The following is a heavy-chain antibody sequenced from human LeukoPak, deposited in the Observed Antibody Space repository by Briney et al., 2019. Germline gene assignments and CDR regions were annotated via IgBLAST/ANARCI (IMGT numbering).Heavy chain of an antibody. CDR2: IKQDGSET. D-gene: IGHD7-27*01. CDR1: GLTFSNFW. J-gene: IGHJ4*02. Sequence: GGSLRLSCEASGLTFSNFWMTWLRQAPGKGLEWVANIKQDGSETYYLDSVRGRFTISRDNAKNSMYLQMNSLRAEDTAVYYCARDPLTGDGSDYWGQGTLVTVSS. V-gene: IGHV3-7*01. CDR3: ARDPLTGDGSDY.